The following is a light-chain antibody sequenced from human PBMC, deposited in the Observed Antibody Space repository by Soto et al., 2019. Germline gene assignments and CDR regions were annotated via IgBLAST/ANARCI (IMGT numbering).Light chain of an antibody. CDR1: QSVGSY. J-gene: IGKJ1*01. Sequence: ENVLTQSPGTLSLSPGERATLSCRASQSVGSYLGWYQKKPGQAPRLLIYGASNRATGIPDRFSGSGSGTVFTLTISRLEPEDFAVYYCQHYGGPPPWTFGQGTKVEI. CDR3: QHYGGPPPWT. CDR2: GAS. V-gene: IGKV3-20*01.